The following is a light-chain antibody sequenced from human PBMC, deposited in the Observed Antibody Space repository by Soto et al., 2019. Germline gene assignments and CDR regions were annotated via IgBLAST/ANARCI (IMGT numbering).Light chain of an antibody. V-gene: IGKV2-28*01. Sequence: DIVMTQSPLSLPVTLGEPASISCRSSQSLLHSNGYNYLDWYLQKPGQSPQLLIYLGSNRASGVPHRFSGSGSGSDSTLKISRVEAEDVGVYYCLQALQAPYTFGQGTKVEIK. CDR2: LGS. J-gene: IGKJ2*01. CDR3: LQALQAPYT. CDR1: QSLLHSNGYNY.